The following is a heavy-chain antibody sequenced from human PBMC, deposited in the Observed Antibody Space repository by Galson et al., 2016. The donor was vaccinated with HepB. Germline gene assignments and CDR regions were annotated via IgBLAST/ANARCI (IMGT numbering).Heavy chain of an antibody. D-gene: IGHD3-16*02. CDR2: ISFDGSNN. J-gene: IGHJ4*02. CDR3: ARDDDYVWGTYRYTRTVPQYYFDY. Sequence: SLRLSCAASGFTFSSYAMHWVRQAPGKGLEWVAVISFDGSNNFYADSVKGRFTISRDNSKNTLYLQMNSLRAEDTAVYHCARDDDYVWGTYRYTRTVPQYYFDYWGQGTLVTVSS. V-gene: IGHV3-30-3*01. CDR1: GFTFSSYA.